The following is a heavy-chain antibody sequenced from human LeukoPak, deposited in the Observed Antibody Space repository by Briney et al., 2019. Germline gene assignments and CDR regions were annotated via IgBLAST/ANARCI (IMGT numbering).Heavy chain of an antibody. CDR3: ARDPKWELLWEAFDY. CDR2: IKQDGSEK. V-gene: IGHV3-7*01. Sequence: PGGSLRLSCAASGFTFSSYWMSWVRQAPGKGWEGVANIKQDGSEKYYVDSVKGRFTISRDNAINSLYLQMNSLRAEDTAVYYCARDPKWELLWEAFDYWGQGTLVTVSS. D-gene: IGHD1-26*01. CDR1: GFTFSSYW. J-gene: IGHJ4*02.